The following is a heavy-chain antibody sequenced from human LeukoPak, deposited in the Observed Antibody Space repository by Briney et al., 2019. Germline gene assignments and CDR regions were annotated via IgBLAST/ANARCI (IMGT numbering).Heavy chain of an antibody. D-gene: IGHD2-2*02. V-gene: IGHV3-74*01. CDR3: ASYFRCSGATCYTNY. CDR2: INSDGSTT. Sequence: PGGSLRLSCAASGFSFSSSWMHWVRQAPGKGLVWVSRINSDGSTTNYADSVKGRFTISRDNAKNTLYLQMNSLRAEDTAVYYCASYFRCSGATCYTNYWGQGTLVTVSS. J-gene: IGHJ4*02. CDR1: GFSFSSSW.